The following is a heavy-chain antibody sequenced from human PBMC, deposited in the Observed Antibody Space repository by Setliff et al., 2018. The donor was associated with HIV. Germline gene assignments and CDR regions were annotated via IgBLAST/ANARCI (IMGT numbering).Heavy chain of an antibody. Sequence: GGSLRLSCAASGFIFSNYRMNWVRRAPGKGLEWVSSISSSSTYTFYADSVKGRFTISRDNATNSLYLQMNSLRAEDTAVYYCARLMYSSGPGSFDYWGQGTLVTVSS. CDR3: ARLMYSSGPGSFDY. CDR1: GFIFSNYR. CDR2: ISSSSTYT. V-gene: IGHV3-21*01. D-gene: IGHD6-19*01. J-gene: IGHJ4*02.